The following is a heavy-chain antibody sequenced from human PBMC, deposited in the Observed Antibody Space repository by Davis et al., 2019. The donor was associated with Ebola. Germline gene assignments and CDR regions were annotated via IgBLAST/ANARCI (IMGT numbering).Heavy chain of an antibody. V-gene: IGHV1-69*13. J-gene: IGHJ6*02. CDR3: AGPAIGYDILTGYYLYYYGMDV. D-gene: IGHD3-9*01. CDR2: IIPIFGTA. Sequence: SVKVSCKASGGTFSSYAISWVRQAPGQGLEWMGGIIPIFGTANYAQKFQGRVTITADESTSTAYMELSSLRSEDTAVYYCAGPAIGYDILTGYYLYYYGMDVWGQGTTVTVSS. CDR1: GGTFSSYA.